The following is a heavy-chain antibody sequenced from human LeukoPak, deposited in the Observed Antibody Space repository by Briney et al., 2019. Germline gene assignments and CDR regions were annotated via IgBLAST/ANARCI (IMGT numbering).Heavy chain of an antibody. CDR2: INHSGST. D-gene: IGHD2-15*01. CDR1: GGSFSGYY. Sequence: PSETLSLTCAVNGGSFSGYYWSWIRQPPGKGLEWIGEINHSGSTNYNPSLKSRVTISVDTSKNQFSLKLSSVTAADTAVYYCARLPRRYCSGGSCKPQWFDPWGQGTLVTVSS. J-gene: IGHJ5*02. V-gene: IGHV4-34*01. CDR3: ARLPRRYCSGGSCKPQWFDP.